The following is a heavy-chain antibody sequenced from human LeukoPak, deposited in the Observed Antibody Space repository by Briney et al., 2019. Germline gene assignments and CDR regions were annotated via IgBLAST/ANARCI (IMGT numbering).Heavy chain of an antibody. J-gene: IGHJ4*02. CDR3: ATHYHDSSGYLYYFDY. D-gene: IGHD3-22*01. CDR1: GGSISRSTYY. V-gene: IGHV4-39*01. CDR2: IYYSGST. Sequence: SETLSLTCTVSGGSISRSTYYWGWIRQPPGKGLEWIGSIYYSGSTYYNPSLKSRVTMSVDTSKNQFSLKLSSVTAADTAVFYCATHYHDSSGYLYYFDYWGQGTLVTVSS.